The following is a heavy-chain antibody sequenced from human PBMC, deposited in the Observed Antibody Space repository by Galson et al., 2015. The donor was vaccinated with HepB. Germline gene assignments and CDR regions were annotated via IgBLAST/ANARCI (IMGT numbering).Heavy chain of an antibody. CDR2: TRNKANSYTT. D-gene: IGHD1-7*01. V-gene: IGHV3-72*01. CDR3: ARGNNWNFLDYYYGMDV. Sequence: SLRLSCAASGFTFSDHYMDWVRQAPGKGLEWVGRTRNKANSYTTEYAASVKGRFTISRDDSKNSLYLQMNSLKTEDTAVYYCARGNNWNFLDYYYGMDVWGQGTTVTVSS. J-gene: IGHJ6*02. CDR1: GFTFSDHY.